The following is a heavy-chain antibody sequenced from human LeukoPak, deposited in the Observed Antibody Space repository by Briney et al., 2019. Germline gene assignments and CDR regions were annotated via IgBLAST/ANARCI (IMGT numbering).Heavy chain of an antibody. CDR2: IYHSGST. Sequence: PSETLSLTCTVSGYSISSGYYWGWIRQPPGEGLEWIGSIYHSGSTYYNPSLKSRVTISVDTSKNQFSLKLSSVTAADTAVYYCARSSGSFAYWGQGTLVTVSS. CDR3: ARSSGSFAY. D-gene: IGHD2-15*01. J-gene: IGHJ4*02. CDR1: GYSISSGYY. V-gene: IGHV4-38-2*02.